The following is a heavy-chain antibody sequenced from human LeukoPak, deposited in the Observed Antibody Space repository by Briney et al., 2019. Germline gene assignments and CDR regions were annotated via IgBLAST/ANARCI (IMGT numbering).Heavy chain of an antibody. CDR3: ARDPERGIYFDY. D-gene: IGHD1-26*01. CDR2: MNQDGSER. J-gene: IGHJ4*02. Sequence: GVSLRLSCAASGFTFSSYWTTWVRQAPGKGLEWVASMNQDGSERYYVDSSRGRFTISRDNAKNSLSLQMNSLRAEDTAVYYCARDPERGIYFDYWGQGTPVTVSS. CDR1: GFTFSSYW. V-gene: IGHV3-7*01.